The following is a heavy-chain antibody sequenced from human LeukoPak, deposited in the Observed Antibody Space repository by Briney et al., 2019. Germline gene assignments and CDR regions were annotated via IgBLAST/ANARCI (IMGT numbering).Heavy chain of an antibody. CDR3: ARESPPDIVVVPAAMATDY. D-gene: IGHD2-2*01. V-gene: IGHV4-39*02. CDR2: IYYSGST. CDR1: GGSISSRSYY. J-gene: IGHJ4*02. Sequence: KASETLSLTCTVSGGSISSRSYYWGWIRQPPGKGLEWIGSIYYSGSTYYNPSLKSRVTISVDTSKNQFSLKLSSVTAADTAVYYCARESPPDIVVVPAAMATDYWGQGTLVTVSS.